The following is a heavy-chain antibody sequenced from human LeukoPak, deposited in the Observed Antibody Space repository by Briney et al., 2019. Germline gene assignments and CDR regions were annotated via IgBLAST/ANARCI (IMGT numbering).Heavy chain of an antibody. CDR3: ARVGGPIASRPFYYYGVGV. Sequence: GESLEISCEGSGYRFISYWIVWVRQMPGKGLEWMGIIYPGDSNTIYSPSFQGQVIISADKSVSTAYLRWSSLRASDTAIYYCARVGGPIASRPFYYYGVGVWGQGTRVTVSS. V-gene: IGHV5-51*01. CDR2: IYPGDSNT. CDR1: GYRFISYW. D-gene: IGHD6-6*01. J-gene: IGHJ6*02.